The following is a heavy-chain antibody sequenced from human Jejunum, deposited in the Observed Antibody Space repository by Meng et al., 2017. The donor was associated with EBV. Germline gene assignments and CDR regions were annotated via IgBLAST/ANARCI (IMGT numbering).Heavy chain of an antibody. CDR2: IYYTGTT. V-gene: IGHV4-28*01. D-gene: IGHD1-1*01. CDR3: AKRMPGTGFDY. CDR1: GYSRSNSNW. J-gene: IGHJ4*02. Sequence: QVPTHDHGPRLVETSDPLSVTCAVSGYSRSNSNWWGWLRQPPGKGLEWIGYIYYTGTTYYNPSLKSRVTMSIDTSKNHFSLKLTSVTTMDTAVYYCAKRMPGTGFDYWGQGTLVTVSS.